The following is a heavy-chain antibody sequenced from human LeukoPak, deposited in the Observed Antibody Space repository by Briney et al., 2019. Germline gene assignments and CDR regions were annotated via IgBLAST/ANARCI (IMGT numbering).Heavy chain of an antibody. CDR2: INHSGST. V-gene: IGHV4-34*01. D-gene: IGHD2-15*01. Sequence: PSETLSLTCAVYGGSFSGYYWSWIRQPPGKGLEWIGEINHSGSTNYNPSLKSRVTISVDTSKNQISLKLSSVTAADTAVYYCARETRGYCSGGSCYSGRNFDYWGQGTLVTVSS. CDR1: GGSFSGYY. J-gene: IGHJ4*02. CDR3: ARETRGYCSGGSCYSGRNFDY.